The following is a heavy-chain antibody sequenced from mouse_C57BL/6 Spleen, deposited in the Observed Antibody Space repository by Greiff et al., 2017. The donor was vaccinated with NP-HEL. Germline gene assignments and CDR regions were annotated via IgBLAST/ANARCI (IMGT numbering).Heavy chain of an antibody. Sequence: EVQGVESGGDLVKPGGSLKLSCAASGFTFSSYGMSWVRQTPDKRLEWVATISSGGSYTYYPDSVKGRFTISRDNAKNTLYLQMSSLKSEDTAMYYCARQNYDGYYGFAYWGQGTLVTVSA. CDR2: ISSGGSYT. V-gene: IGHV5-6*01. CDR3: ARQNYDGYYGFAY. J-gene: IGHJ3*01. CDR1: GFTFSSYG. D-gene: IGHD2-3*01.